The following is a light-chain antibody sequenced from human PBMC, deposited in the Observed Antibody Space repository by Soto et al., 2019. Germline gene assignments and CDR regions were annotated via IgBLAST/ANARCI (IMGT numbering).Light chain of an antibody. V-gene: IGKV3-15*01. Sequence: ETVMTQSPATLSVSPGEGATLSCRASQSVNSDIAWYQPKPGQAPRLLIYGASTRETGISTRFSGSGSGTEFTLTISSLQSEDFAFYYCQQYRNWPRTFGQGTKVEIK. CDR3: QQYRNWPRT. CDR2: GAS. J-gene: IGKJ1*01. CDR1: QSVNSD.